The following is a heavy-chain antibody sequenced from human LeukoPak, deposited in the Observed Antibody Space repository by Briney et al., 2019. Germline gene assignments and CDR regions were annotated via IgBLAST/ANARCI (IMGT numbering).Heavy chain of an antibody. CDR3: ATNLFEYSSSPLFDY. CDR2: IIPIFGTA. CDR1: GGTFSSYA. J-gene: IGHJ4*02. V-gene: IGHV1-69*13. Sequence: SVKVSCKASGGTFSSYAISWVRQAPGQGLEWMGGIIPIFGTANYAQKFQGRVTITADESTSTAYMELSSLRSEDTAVYYCATNLFEYSSSPLFDYWGRGTLVTVSS. D-gene: IGHD6-6*01.